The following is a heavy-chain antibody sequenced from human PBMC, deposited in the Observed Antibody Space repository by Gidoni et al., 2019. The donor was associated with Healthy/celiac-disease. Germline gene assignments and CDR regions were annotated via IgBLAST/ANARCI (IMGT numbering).Heavy chain of an antibody. V-gene: IGHV3-30*18. J-gene: IGHJ4*02. Sequence: QVQLVESGGGVVQPGRSLTLSCAASGFTFSSYGMHWVRQAPGKGLEWLAVISYDGSNKYYADSVKGRFTISRDNSKNTLYLQMNSLRAEDTAVYYCAKGMGEAPRYWGQGTLVTVSS. CDR3: AKGMGEAPRY. CDR2: ISYDGSNK. D-gene: IGHD3-16*01. CDR1: GFTFSSYG.